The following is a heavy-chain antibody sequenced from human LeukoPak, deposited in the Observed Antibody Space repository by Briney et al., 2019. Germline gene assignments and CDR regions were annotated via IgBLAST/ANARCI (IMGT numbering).Heavy chain of an antibody. CDR3: ARVTPVTNDAFDI. CDR1: GGSISSYY. Sequence: PSETLSLTCTVSGGSISSYYWSWIRQPPGKGLEWIGYIYYSGSTNYNPSLKSRVTISVDTSKNQFSLKLSSVTAADTAVYYCARVTPVTNDAFDIWGQGTMVTVSS. V-gene: IGHV4-59*01. CDR2: IYYSGST. D-gene: IGHD4-17*01. J-gene: IGHJ3*02.